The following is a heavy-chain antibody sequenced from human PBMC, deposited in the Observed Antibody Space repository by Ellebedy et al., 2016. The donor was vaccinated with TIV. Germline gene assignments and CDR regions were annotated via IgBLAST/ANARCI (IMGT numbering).Heavy chain of an antibody. V-gene: IGHV4-30-4*01. CDR2: IFYSRST. CDR3: ARAANYYDSFGAHRKYYGMDV. J-gene: IGHJ6*02. CDR1: GGSISSGDYY. D-gene: IGHD3-22*01. Sequence: MPSETLSLTCTVSGGSISSGDYYWSWFRQPPGKGLEWSGYIFYSRSTYYTLSLERRVTMSVDTSKNPFSLTLSSVTAADTAVYYCARAANYYDSFGAHRKYYGMDVWGQGTTVTVSS.